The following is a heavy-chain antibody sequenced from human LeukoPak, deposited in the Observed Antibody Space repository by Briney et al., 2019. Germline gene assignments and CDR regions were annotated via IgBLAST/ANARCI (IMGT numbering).Heavy chain of an antibody. CDR3: ARDRDSSSWYPARYMDV. CDR2: TYYRSKWYN. D-gene: IGHD6-13*01. Sequence: SQTLSLTCAISGDSVSSNSATWNWIRQSPSRGLEWLGRTYYRSKWYNDYAVSVKSRITINPDTSKNQFSLQPNSVTPEDTAVYYCARDRDSSSWYPARYMDVWGKGTTVTVSS. V-gene: IGHV6-1*01. J-gene: IGHJ6*03. CDR1: GDSVSSNSAT.